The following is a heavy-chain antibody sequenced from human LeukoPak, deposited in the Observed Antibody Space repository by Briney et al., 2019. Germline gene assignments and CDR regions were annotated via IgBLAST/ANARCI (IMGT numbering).Heavy chain of an antibody. CDR3: AKDPSTRFTVTTPDFDY. V-gene: IGHV3-30*02. CDR1: GFIFSSYG. Sequence: GGSLRLSCAASGFIFSSYGMHWVRQAPGKGLEWVAFIRYDGSNKYYADSVKGRFTISRDNSKNTLYLQMNSLRAEDTAVYYCAKDPSTRFTVTTPDFDYWGQGTLVTVSS. J-gene: IGHJ4*02. D-gene: IGHD4-11*01. CDR2: IRYDGSNK.